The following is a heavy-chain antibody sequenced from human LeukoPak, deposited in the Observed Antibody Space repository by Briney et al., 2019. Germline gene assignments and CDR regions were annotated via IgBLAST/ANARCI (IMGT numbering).Heavy chain of an antibody. CDR1: GFTFSSYW. J-gene: IGHJ4*02. Sequence: GGSLRLSCAASGFTFSSYWMSWVRQAPGKGLEWVANIKQDGSEKYYVDSVKGRFTISRDNAKNSLYLQMNSLRAKDTAVNYCARVRGGVWGSYRYDYWGQGTLVTVSS. CDR2: IKQDGSEK. D-gene: IGHD3-16*02. CDR3: ARVRGGVWGSYRYDY. V-gene: IGHV3-7*01.